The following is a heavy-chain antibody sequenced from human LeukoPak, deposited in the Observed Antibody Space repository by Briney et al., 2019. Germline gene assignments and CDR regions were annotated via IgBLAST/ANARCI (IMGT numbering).Heavy chain of an antibody. D-gene: IGHD6-25*01. CDR3: AREIPAATVLFDR. CDR1: GFTFSSYW. CDR2: IKEDGNGK. Sequence: GGSLRLSCTASGFTFSSYWMSWVRQAPGKGLEWLANIKEDGNGKNYADSVKGRFTISRDNAKNSLYLQVNSLTAEDTAVYYCAREIPAATVLFDRWGQGTLVTVSS. V-gene: IGHV3-7*01. J-gene: IGHJ5*02.